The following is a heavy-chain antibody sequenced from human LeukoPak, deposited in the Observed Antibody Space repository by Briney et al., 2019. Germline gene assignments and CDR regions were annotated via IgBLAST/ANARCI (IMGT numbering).Heavy chain of an antibody. D-gene: IGHD3-3*01. J-gene: IGHJ6*03. CDR2: MNPKSGNT. V-gene: IGHV1-8*01. CDR1: GDTFTTYD. Sequence: ASVKVSCNISGDTFTTYDINWARQATGQGLEWMGWMNPKSGNTVYAQKFQGRLTLTRDISISTAYIELSSLRSEDTAVYFCARAITIFDYYYMDVWGKGTTVSVSS. CDR3: ARAITIFDYYYMDV.